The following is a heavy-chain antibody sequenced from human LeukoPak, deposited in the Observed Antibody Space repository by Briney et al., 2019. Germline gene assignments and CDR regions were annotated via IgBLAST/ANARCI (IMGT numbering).Heavy chain of an antibody. CDR3: ARDLDGPSDAFDI. CDR2: IYSGGST. J-gene: IGHJ3*02. V-gene: IGHV3-66*02. CDR1: GFTVSSNY. Sequence: GGSLRLSCAASGFTVSSNYMSWVRQAPGKGLEWVSVIYSGGSTYYADSVKGRFTISRDNSKNTLYLQMNSLRAEETAVYYCARDLDGPSDAFDIWGQGTMVTVSS.